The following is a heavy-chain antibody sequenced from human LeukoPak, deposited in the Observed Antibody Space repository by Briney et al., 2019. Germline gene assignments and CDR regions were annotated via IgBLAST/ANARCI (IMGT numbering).Heavy chain of an antibody. CDR1: GGSISSSSYY. CDR2: IYYSGST. V-gene: IGHV4-39*01. CDR3: ARHKIDEVVPAATSVYFDY. Sequence: PSETLSLTCTVSGGSISSSSYYWGWIRQPPGKGLEWIGSIYYSGSTYYNPSLKSRVTISVDTSKNQFSLKLSSVTAADTAVYYCARHKIDEVVPAATSVYFDYWGQGTLVTVSS. J-gene: IGHJ4*02. D-gene: IGHD2-2*01.